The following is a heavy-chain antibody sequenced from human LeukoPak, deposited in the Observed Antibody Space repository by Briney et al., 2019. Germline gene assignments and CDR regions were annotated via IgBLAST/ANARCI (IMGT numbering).Heavy chain of an antibody. J-gene: IGHJ4*02. CDR3: ARGMLNIF. D-gene: IGHD2/OR15-2a*01. CDR1: GFSFSSFK. V-gene: IGHV3-48*03. Sequence: GGSLRLSCAASGFSFSSFKMTCVRQAPGKGLEWASYISNRDKDTNYADSVKGRFTISRDDDRNSLSLEMSGLRVEDSVVCFCARGMLNIFWGQGTRVAVSS. CDR2: ISNRDKDT.